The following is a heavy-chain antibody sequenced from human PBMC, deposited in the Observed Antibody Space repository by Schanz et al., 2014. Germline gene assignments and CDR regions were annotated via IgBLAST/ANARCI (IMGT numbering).Heavy chain of an antibody. D-gene: IGHD5-12*01. Sequence: QVQLVQSGAEVKKPGASVKVSCKASGYTFVSYSMHWVRQAPGQGLEWMGIINPSGGGTSYALRFQDRVTVTRDTSRSTVYMELSRLKSDDTAVYFCARDLTVDTGYVVHYYYYGMDVWGQGTTXTVSS. CDR2: INPSGGGT. CDR1: GYTFVSYS. V-gene: IGHV1-46*01. CDR3: ARDLTVDTGYVVHYYYYGMDV. J-gene: IGHJ6*02.